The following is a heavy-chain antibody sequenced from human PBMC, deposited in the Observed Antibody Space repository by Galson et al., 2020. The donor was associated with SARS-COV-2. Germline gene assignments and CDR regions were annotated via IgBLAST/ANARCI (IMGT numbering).Heavy chain of an antibody. D-gene: IGHD6-19*01. V-gene: IGHV3-33*01. CDR2: IWSDGNYK. Sequence: GGSLRLSCAASGFTFSTYAMHWVRQAPGKGLEWVAVIWSDGNYKYYGDSVKDRFTISRDNSKNTVNLQMNSLRAEDTAVYYCASSIIVAGGIDYWGQGTLVTVSS. CDR1: GFTFSTYA. CDR3: ASSIIVAGGIDY. J-gene: IGHJ4*02.